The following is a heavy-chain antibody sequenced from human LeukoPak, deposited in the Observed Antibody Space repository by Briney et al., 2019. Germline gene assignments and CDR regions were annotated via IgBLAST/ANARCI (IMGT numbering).Heavy chain of an antibody. CDR3: ARVGYCSSTSCYTGPFQH. V-gene: IGHV3-74*01. Sequence: GGSLRLSCAASGFTFSSYWMHWVRQAPGKGLVWVSRINSDGSSTSYADSVKSRFTISRDNAKNTLYLQMNSLRAEDTAVYYCARVGYCSSTSCYTGPFQHWGQGTLVTVSS. CDR1: GFTFSSYW. J-gene: IGHJ1*01. D-gene: IGHD2-2*02. CDR2: INSDGSST.